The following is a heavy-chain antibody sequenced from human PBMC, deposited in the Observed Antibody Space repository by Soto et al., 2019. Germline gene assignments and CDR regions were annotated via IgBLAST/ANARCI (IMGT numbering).Heavy chain of an antibody. CDR3: AKEYSTSFDY. CDR1: GFIFSSYT. J-gene: IGHJ4*02. D-gene: IGHD6-6*01. V-gene: IGHV3-23*01. Sequence: GGSLRLSCAASGFIFSSYTMNWVRQAPGKGLEWVSAISAGGSNTNYADSVKGRFTISSDNSKNTLYLQMNGLRADDTAVYYCAKEYSTSFDYWGQGTPVTVSS. CDR2: ISAGGSNT.